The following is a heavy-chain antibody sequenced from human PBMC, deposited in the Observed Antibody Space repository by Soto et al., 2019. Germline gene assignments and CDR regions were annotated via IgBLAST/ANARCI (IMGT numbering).Heavy chain of an antibody. V-gene: IGHV1-3*01. CDR3: VRRHVSATGIDWFDP. CDR1: GYTFTSYG. J-gene: IGHJ5*02. CDR2: INAANGDT. D-gene: IGHD6-13*01. Sequence: ASVKVSCNASGYTFTSYGIHLVRQAPGQRLEWMGWINAANGDTKCSPKFQGRVTITRDTSASTAYMKLSSPRSEDTAVYYCVRRHVSATGIDWFDPWGQGTLVTVSS.